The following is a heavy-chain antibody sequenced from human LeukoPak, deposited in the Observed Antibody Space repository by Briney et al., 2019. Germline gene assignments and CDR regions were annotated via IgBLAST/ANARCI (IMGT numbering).Heavy chain of an antibody. J-gene: IGHJ6*03. CDR3: ARIYYDFWSGPRYYYYMDV. D-gene: IGHD3-3*01. CDR2: IYYSGST. CDR1: GGSISSYY. V-gene: IGHV4-59*01. Sequence: SETLSLTCTVPGGSISSYYWSWIRQPPGKGLEWIGYIYYSGSTNYNPSLKSRVTISVDMSKNQFSLKLSSVTAADTAVYYCARIYYDFWSGPRYYYYMDVWGKGTTVTVSS.